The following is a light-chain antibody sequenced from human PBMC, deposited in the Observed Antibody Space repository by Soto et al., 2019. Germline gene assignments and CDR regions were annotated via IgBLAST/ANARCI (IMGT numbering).Light chain of an antibody. V-gene: IGKV3-11*01. Sequence: EIVLTQSPGTLSLSPGERATLSCRASHSASSSLAWYQQKPGQAPRLLIYGASSRATGLPDRFSGGGSGTDFTLTISSLEPEDFAVYYCQHHSNWPPITFGQGTRLE. CDR3: QHHSNWPPIT. J-gene: IGKJ5*01. CDR1: HSASSS. CDR2: GAS.